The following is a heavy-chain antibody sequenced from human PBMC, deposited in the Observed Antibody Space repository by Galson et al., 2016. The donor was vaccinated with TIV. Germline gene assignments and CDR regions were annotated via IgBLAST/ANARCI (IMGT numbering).Heavy chain of an antibody. CDR1: GFTFSSYA. J-gene: IGHJ4*02. CDR3: AKDHLPFLSGYLGEPFDY. Sequence: SLRLSCAASGFTFSSYAMSWVRQAPGKGLEWVSTISGSGGSTYYADSVKGRFTISRDSSKNTLYLQVNSLRAEDTAVYYCAKDHLPFLSGYLGEPFDYWGQGTLVTVSS. V-gene: IGHV3-23*01. CDR2: ISGSGGST. D-gene: IGHD3-22*01.